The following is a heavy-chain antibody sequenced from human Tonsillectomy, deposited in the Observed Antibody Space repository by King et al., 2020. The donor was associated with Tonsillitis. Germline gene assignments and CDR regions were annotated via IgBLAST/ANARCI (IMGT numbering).Heavy chain of an antibody. V-gene: IGHV3-7*04. CDR3: ARGGGCSGGSCYLGDY. D-gene: IGHD2-15*01. CDR2: INQDGTEK. CDR1: GFTFSAYW. J-gene: IGHJ4*02. Sequence: VQLVESGGALVHPGGSLRLSCAASGFTFSAYWMSWVRQAPGKGLEWVANINQDGTEKYYVDSVKGRFTISRDNAKNSLYLQMNSLRAEDTAMYYCARGGGCSGGSCYLGDYWGQGTLVTVSS.